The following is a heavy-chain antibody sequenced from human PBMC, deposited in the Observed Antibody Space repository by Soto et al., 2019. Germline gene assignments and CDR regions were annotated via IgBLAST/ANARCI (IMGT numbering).Heavy chain of an antibody. D-gene: IGHD6-13*01. CDR1: GFTFDDYA. CDR3: AKGGYSSSWYPLDY. J-gene: IGHJ4*02. V-gene: IGHV3-9*01. Sequence: SLRLSCAASGFTFDDYAMHWVRQAPGKGLEWVSGISWNSGSIGYADSVKGRFTISRDNAKNSLYLQMNSLRAEDTALYYCAKGGYSSSWYPLDYWGQGTLVTVSS. CDR2: ISWNSGSI.